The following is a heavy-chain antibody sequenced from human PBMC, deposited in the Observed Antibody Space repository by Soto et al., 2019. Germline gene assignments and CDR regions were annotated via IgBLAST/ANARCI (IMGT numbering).Heavy chain of an antibody. V-gene: IGHV5-51*01. J-gene: IGHJ3*02. CDR1: EYIFTNFW. CDR3: ARRVETTSMWAYDI. Sequence: LKISCKTSEYIFTNFWIGWVRQMPGKGLEWMGSIHPSDSETRYSPSFQGQVTISGDKSIFTAYLQWSSLKASDTAIYYCARRVETTSMWAYDIWGQGTMVTVSS. D-gene: IGHD1-1*01. CDR2: IHPSDSET.